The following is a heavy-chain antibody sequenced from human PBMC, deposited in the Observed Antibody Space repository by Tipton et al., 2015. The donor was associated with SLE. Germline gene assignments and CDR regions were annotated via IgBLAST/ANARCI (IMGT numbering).Heavy chain of an antibody. D-gene: IGHD4-17*01. J-gene: IGHJ4*02. Sequence: GSLRLSCAASGFTVSSNYMSWVRQAPGKGLEWVSAISGSGGSTYHADSVKGRFTISRDNSKNTLYLQMNSLRAEDTAVYYCASGTVTSSPFDYWGQGTLVTVSS. CDR3: ASGTVTSSPFDY. V-gene: IGHV3-23*01. CDR2: ISGSGGST. CDR1: GFTVSSNY.